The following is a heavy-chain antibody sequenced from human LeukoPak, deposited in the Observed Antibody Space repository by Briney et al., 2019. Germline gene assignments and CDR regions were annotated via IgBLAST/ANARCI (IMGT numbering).Heavy chain of an antibody. CDR3: AKGGSGPDAFDI. J-gene: IGHJ3*02. CDR1: GFTFSSYS. D-gene: IGHD3-10*01. Sequence: KTGGSLRLSCAASGFTFSSYSMNWVRQAPGKGLEWVSSTSSSSSYIYYADSVKGRFTISRDNAKNTLYLQMNSLRAEDTAVYYCAKGGSGPDAFDIWGQGTMVTVSS. V-gene: IGHV3-21*04. CDR2: TSSSSSYI.